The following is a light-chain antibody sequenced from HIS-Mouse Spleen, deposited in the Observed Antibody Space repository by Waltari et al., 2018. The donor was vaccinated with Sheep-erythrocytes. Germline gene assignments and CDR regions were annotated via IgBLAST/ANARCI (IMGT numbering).Light chain of an antibody. CDR3: QAWDSSTAWV. Sequence: SYELTQPPSVSVSPGQTARITCSGDALPKKYAYWYQTKSGQAPVLVIYEDSKRPSGIPERFSGSNSGNTATLTISGTQAMDEADYYCQAWDSSTAWVFGGGTKLTVL. J-gene: IGLJ3*02. V-gene: IGLV3-1*01. CDR1: ALPKKY. CDR2: EDS.